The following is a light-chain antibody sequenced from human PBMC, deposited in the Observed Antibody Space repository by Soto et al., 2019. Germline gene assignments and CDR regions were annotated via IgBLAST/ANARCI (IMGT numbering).Light chain of an antibody. CDR3: QQYAYWPPT. J-gene: IGKJ4*01. Sequence: EIVMTQSPATLSVSPGERATLSCRASQSVSSNLAWYQQKPGQAPRLLIYGASTRATGIPARFSGSGSGTNFTLAISSLQSEDFAVYFCQQYAYWPPTFGGGTKVDIK. V-gene: IGKV3-15*01. CDR2: GAS. CDR1: QSVSSN.